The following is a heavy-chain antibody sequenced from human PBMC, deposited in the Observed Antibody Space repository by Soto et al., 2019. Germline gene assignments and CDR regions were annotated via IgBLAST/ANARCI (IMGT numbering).Heavy chain of an antibody. CDR3: AKLGREYSSSWYGY. V-gene: IGHV3-23*01. CDR1: GFTFSSYA. J-gene: IGHJ4*02. CDR2: ISGSGGST. D-gene: IGHD6-13*01. Sequence: EVQLLESGGGLVQPGGSLRLSCAASGFTFSSYAMSWVRQAPGKGLEWVSAISGSGGSTYYADSVKGRFTISRDNSKNTLYLQMNSPRAEDTAVYYCAKLGREYSSSWYGYWGQGTLVTVSS.